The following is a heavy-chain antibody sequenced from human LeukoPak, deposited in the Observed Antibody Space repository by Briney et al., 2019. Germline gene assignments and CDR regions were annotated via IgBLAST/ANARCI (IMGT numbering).Heavy chain of an antibody. CDR2: ISYDGSNK. J-gene: IGHJ4*02. CDR1: GFTFSSYA. CDR3: ARVYQSGSGSYGGFHY. D-gene: IGHD3-10*01. Sequence: GGSLRLSCAASGFTFSSYAMHWVRQAPGKGLEWVAVISYDGSNKYYADSVKGRFTFSRDNSKNTLYLQMDSLRPEDTALYYCARVYQSGSGSYGGFHYWGQGSQVTVSS. V-gene: IGHV3-30-3*01.